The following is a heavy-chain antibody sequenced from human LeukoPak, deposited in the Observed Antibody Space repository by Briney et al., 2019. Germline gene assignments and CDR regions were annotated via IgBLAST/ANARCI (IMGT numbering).Heavy chain of an antibody. V-gene: IGHV3-7*01. Sequence: GKGLEWVANIKPDGSEKYYVYSVKGRFTISRENAKNSLYLQMNSLRAEDTAVYYCAGVYWGQGTLVTVFS. CDR2: IKPDGSEK. CDR3: AGVY. J-gene: IGHJ4*02.